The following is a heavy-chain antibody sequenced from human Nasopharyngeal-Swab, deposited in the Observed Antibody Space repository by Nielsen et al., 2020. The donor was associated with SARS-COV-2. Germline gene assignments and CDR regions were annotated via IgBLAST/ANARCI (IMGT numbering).Heavy chain of an antibody. CDR2: IYYSGST. CDR3: VGSSWYGDYYYYYGMDV. J-gene: IGHJ6*02. V-gene: IGHV4-39*07. D-gene: IGHD6-13*01. CDR1: GGPLSRSSYF. Sequence: SETLSPHRPVSGGPLSRSSYFWGWIRQPPGKGLEWIGSIYYSGSTYYNPSLKSRVTISVDTSKNQFSLKLSSVTAADTAVYYCVGSSWYGDYYYYYGMDVWGQGTTVTVSS.